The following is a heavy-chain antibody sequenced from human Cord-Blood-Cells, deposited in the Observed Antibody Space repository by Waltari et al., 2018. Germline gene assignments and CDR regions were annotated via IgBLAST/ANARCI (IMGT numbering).Heavy chain of an antibody. CDR1: GYTLTGYY. Sequence: QVQLVQSGAEVKKPGASVKVSCKASGYTLTGYYMHWVRKAPGQGLEWMGWINPNSGGTNYAQKFQGRVTMTRDTSISTAYMELSRLRSDDTAVYYCARAKSITHYYYMDVWGKGTTVTVSS. CDR3: ARAKSITHYYYMDV. J-gene: IGHJ6*03. CDR2: INPNSGGT. V-gene: IGHV1-2*02.